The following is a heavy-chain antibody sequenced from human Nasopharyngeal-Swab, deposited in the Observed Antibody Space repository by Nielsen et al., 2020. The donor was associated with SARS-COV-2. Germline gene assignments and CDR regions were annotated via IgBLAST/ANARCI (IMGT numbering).Heavy chain of an antibody. CDR2: IYYSGST. J-gene: IGHJ4*02. V-gene: IGHV4-59*12. CDR3: ARDSPITGTTYDY. Sequence: SETLSLTCTVSGGSISSYYWSRIRQPPGKGLEWIGYIYYSGSTNYNPSLKSRVTISVDTSKNQFSLKLSSVTAADTAVYYCARDSPITGTTYDYWGQGTLVTVSS. CDR1: GGSISSYY. D-gene: IGHD1-7*01.